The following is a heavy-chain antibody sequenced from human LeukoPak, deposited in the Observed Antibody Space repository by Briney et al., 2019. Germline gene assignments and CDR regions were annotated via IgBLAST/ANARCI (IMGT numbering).Heavy chain of an antibody. Sequence: ASVKVSRKASGYTFTSYYMHWVRQAPGQGLEWMGIINPSGGSTSYAQKFQGRVTMTRDMSTSTVYMELSSLRSEDTAVYYCARDKGQQLGGYLYMDVWGKGTTVTVSS. CDR1: GYTFTSYY. CDR2: INPSGGST. V-gene: IGHV1-46*01. CDR3: ARDKGQQLGGYLYMDV. D-gene: IGHD6-13*01. J-gene: IGHJ6*03.